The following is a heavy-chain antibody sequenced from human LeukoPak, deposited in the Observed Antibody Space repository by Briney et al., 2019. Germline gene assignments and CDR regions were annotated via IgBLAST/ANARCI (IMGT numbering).Heavy chain of an antibody. J-gene: IGHJ4*02. CDR1: GGTFSSYA. CDR2: SIPIFGTA. Sequence: SVKISCNASGGTFSSYAISWVRQAPGQGLEWMGGSIPIFGTANYAQKFQGRVTITADESTSTAYMELSSLRSEDTAVYYCARGTSSLTIFGGFDYWGQGTLVTVSS. D-gene: IGHD3-3*01. CDR3: ARGTSSLTIFGGFDY. V-gene: IGHV1-69*13.